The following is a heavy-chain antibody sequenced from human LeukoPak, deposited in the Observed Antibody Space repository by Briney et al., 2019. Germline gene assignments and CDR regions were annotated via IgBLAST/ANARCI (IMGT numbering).Heavy chain of an antibody. CDR1: GFTFSSYS. V-gene: IGHV3-48*04. CDR3: ASAPRRDGYKVFR. D-gene: IGHD5-24*01. Sequence: GGSLRLSCAASGFTFSSYSMNWVRQAPGRGLEWVSYISSSSSTIYYADSVKGRFTISRDNAKNSLYLQMNSLRAEDTAVYYCASAPRRDGYKVFRWGQGTLVTVSS. CDR2: ISSSSSTI. J-gene: IGHJ4*02.